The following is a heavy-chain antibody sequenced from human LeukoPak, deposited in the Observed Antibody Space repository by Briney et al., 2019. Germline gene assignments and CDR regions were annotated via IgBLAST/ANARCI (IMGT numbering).Heavy chain of an antibody. CDR3: ARGYPPLMTTVWFDP. CDR2: IYYSGST. J-gene: IGHJ5*02. Sequence: SQTLSLTCAVSGGSISSGGYYWSWIRQHPGKGLEWIGYIYYSGSTYYNPSLKSRVTISVDTSKNQFSLKLSSVTAADTAVYYCARGYPPLMTTVWFDPWGQGTLVTVSS. V-gene: IGHV4-31*11. CDR1: GGSISSGGYY. D-gene: IGHD4-11*01.